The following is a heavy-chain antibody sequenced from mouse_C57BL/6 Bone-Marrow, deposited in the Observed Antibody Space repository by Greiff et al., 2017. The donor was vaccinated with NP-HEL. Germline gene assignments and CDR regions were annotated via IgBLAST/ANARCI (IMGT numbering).Heavy chain of an antibody. J-gene: IGHJ3*01. CDR2: ISSGGDYI. CDR3: TREDCNYGFFAY. CDR1: GFTFSSYA. Sequence: EVMLVESGEGLVKPGGSLKLSCAASGFTFSSYAMSWVRQTPEKRLEWVAYISSGGDYIYYADTVKGRFTISRDNARNTLYLQMSSLKSEDTAMYYCTREDCNYGFFAYWGQGTLVTVSA. D-gene: IGHD2-1*01. V-gene: IGHV5-9-1*02.